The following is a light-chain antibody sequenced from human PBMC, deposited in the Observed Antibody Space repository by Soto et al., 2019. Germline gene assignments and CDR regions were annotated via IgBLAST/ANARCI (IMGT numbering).Light chain of an antibody. Sequence: ELVLTQSPGTLSLSPGERATLSCRASQSVSNHFLAWYQQKPGQAPRLLIYATSNRATGIPDRFSGSESGTDFTLTISRLEPEDSAVYYCQQYNSSPLTFGGGTKVDI. J-gene: IGKJ4*01. V-gene: IGKV3-20*01. CDR1: QSVSNHF. CDR2: ATS. CDR3: QQYNSSPLT.